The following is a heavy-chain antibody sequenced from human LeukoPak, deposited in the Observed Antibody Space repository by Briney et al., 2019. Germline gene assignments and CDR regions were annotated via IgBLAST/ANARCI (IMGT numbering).Heavy chain of an antibody. CDR2: IKQDGSEK. CDR1: GFTFSSYW. J-gene: IGHJ4*02. CDR3: AREPSDTAVATHAYGY. Sequence: PGGSLRLSCAASGFTFSSYWMSWVRQAPGKGLEWVANIKQDGSEKYYVDSVKGRFTISRDNAKNSLYLQMNSLRAEDTAVYYCAREPSDTAVATHAYGYWGQGTLVTVPS. V-gene: IGHV3-7*01. D-gene: IGHD5-18*01.